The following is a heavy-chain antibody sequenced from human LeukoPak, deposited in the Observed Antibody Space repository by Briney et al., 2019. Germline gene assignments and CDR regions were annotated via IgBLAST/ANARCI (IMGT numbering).Heavy chain of an antibody. Sequence: PSETLSLTCAVSGGSISSGGYSWSWIRQPPGKGLEWIGYIYHSGSTYYNPSLKSRVTISVDRSKNQFSLKLSSVTAADTAVYYCARAPAYDFWSGYSKGGFDYWGQGTLVTVSS. D-gene: IGHD3-3*01. CDR1: GGSISSGGYS. CDR2: IYHSGST. CDR3: ARAPAYDFWSGYSKGGFDY. V-gene: IGHV4-30-2*01. J-gene: IGHJ4*02.